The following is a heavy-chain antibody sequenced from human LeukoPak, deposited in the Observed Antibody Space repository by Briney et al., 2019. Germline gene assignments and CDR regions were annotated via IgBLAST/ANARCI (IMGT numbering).Heavy chain of an antibody. V-gene: IGHV3-NL1*01. Sequence: PGRSLRLSCAASGFTFSSYGMHWVRQAPGKGLEWVSVIYSGGSTYYADSVKGRFTISRDNSKNTLYLQMNSLRAEDTAVYYCARAGSDFWSQHFDYWGQGTLVTVSS. J-gene: IGHJ4*02. D-gene: IGHD3-3*01. CDR1: GFTFSSYG. CDR3: ARAGSDFWSQHFDY. CDR2: IYSGGST.